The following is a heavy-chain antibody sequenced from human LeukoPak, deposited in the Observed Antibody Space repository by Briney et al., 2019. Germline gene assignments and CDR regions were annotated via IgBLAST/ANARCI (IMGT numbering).Heavy chain of an antibody. V-gene: IGHV3-7*01. CDR2: IKQDGSEK. D-gene: IGHD1-26*01. J-gene: IGHJ6*03. CDR1: GFTFSSYW. Sequence: GGSLRLSCAASGFTFSSYWMSWVRQAPGKGLEWMANIKQDGSEKYYVDSVKGRFTISRDNAKNSLYLQMNSLRAEDTAVYYCAREIVGATEYYYYYYYMDVWGKGTTVTVSS. CDR3: AREIVGATEYYYYYYYMDV.